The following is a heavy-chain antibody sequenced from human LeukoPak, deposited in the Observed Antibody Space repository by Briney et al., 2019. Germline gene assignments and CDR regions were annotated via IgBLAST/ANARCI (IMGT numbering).Heavy chain of an antibody. Sequence: PSETLSLTCTVSGGSISSYYWSWIRQPPGKGLEWIGYIYYSGSTNYNPSLKSRVTISVDTSKNQFSLKLSSVTAADTAVYYCARGGEYYYDSSAPWGQGTLVTVSS. J-gene: IGHJ4*02. CDR2: IYYSGST. CDR3: ARGGEYYYDSSAP. D-gene: IGHD3-22*01. V-gene: IGHV4-59*12. CDR1: GGSISSYY.